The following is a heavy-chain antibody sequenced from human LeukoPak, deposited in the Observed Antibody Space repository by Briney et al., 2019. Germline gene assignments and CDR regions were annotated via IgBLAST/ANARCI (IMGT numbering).Heavy chain of an antibody. Sequence: GGSLRLSCAASGFTFSSYAMSWVRQAPGKGLEWVSAISGSGGSTAYADPVKGRFTISRANTKNTLYLQMHSRRARDTPVYYWGKGRVGYCIGGGCRGGDYGGQGTLVTVSS. CDR2: ISGSGGST. CDR3: GKGRVGYCIGGGCRGGDY. V-gene: IGHV3-23*01. J-gene: IGHJ4*02. D-gene: IGHD2-15*01. CDR1: GFTFSSYA.